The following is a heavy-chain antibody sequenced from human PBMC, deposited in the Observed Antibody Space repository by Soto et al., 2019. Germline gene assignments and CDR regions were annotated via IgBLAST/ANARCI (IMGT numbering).Heavy chain of an antibody. CDR2: ISYDGSDK. V-gene: IGHV3-30*18. CDR1: GFAFRSSA. J-gene: IGHJ6*02. Sequence: QVQLVESGGGVVQPGRSLRLSCAASGFAFRSSAMHWVRQAPGKGLEWVAVISYDGSDKYYVDSVKGRVTISRDNSKNTLYLQMNSLRPDDTAVYYCAKDLVDGSYYYYGMDVWGQGTTVTVSS. D-gene: IGHD4-17*01. CDR3: AKDLVDGSYYYYGMDV.